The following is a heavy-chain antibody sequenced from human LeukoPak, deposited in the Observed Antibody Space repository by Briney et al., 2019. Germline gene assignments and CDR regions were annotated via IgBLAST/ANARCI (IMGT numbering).Heavy chain of an antibody. V-gene: IGHV3-23*01. CDR1: GFTFSSYA. Sequence: PGGSLRLSCAASGFTFSSYAMSWVRQAPGKGLEWVSSISGNSGSTYYADSVKGRFTISRDNSKNTVYLQMNSLRAEDTAVYCCAKVSAWAMVGATYFDYWGQGTLVTVSS. D-gene: IGHD1-26*01. J-gene: IGHJ4*02. CDR3: AKVSAWAMVGATYFDY. CDR2: ISGNSGST.